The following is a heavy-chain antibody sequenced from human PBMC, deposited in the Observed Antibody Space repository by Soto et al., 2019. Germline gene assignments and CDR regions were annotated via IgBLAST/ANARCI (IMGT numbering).Heavy chain of an antibody. Sequence: TLSLTCTVSGGSISSGGYYWSWIRQHPGKGLEWIGYIYYSGSTYYNPSLKSRVTISVDTSKNQFSLKLSSVTAADTAVYYCARAPFMITFGGVIVNGNFDYWGQGTLVTVSS. V-gene: IGHV4-31*03. D-gene: IGHD3-16*02. CDR3: ARAPFMITFGGVIVNGNFDY. CDR1: GGSISSGGYY. J-gene: IGHJ4*02. CDR2: IYYSGST.